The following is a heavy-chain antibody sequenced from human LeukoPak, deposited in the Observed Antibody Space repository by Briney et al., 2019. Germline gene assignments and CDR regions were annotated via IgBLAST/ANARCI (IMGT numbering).Heavy chain of an antibody. J-gene: IGHJ4*02. CDR1: GFTFSSYA. Sequence: GASLRLFCAASGFTFSSYAMSWVRQAPGKGLEWVSAISGSGGSTYYADSVKGRFTISRDNSKNTLYLQMNSLRAEDTAVYYCARRDILTEVFDYWGQGTLVTVSS. CDR3: ARRDILTEVFDY. V-gene: IGHV3-23*01. D-gene: IGHD3-9*01. CDR2: ISGSGGST.